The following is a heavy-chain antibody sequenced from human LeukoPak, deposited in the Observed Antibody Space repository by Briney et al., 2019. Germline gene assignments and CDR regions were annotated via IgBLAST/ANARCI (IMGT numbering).Heavy chain of an antibody. J-gene: IGHJ4*02. CDR3: ARGLPPAVGLLRYFDY. CDR1: GGSFSGYY. Sequence: SESLSLTCAVYGGSFSGYYWSWVRQPPGKGLEWIGEINHSGSTNYNPTLQSRITMSVDMSKNQFSLKLSSVTAADTAVYYCARGLPPAVGLLRYFDYWGQGTLVTVAS. D-gene: IGHD2-2*01. V-gene: IGHV4-34*01. CDR2: INHSGST.